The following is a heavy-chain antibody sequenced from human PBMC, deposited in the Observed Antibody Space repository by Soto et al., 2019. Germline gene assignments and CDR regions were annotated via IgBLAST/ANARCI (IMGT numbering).Heavy chain of an antibody. CDR3: ARDPSP. CDR2: TYNSRST. V-gene: IGHV4-31*01. CDR1: GGSISSGGYY. J-gene: IGHJ5*02. Sequence: QVQLQESGPGLVQPSQTLSLTCTVSGGSISSGGYYWSWIRQRPGKGLEWIGYTYNSRSTYYNPSLGSLITISVDTSKNQFSLKLSSVTAADTAVYYCARDPSPWGQGTLVTVSS.